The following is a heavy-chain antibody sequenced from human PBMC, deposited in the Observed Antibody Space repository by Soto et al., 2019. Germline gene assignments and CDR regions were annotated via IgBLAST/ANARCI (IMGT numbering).Heavy chain of an antibody. D-gene: IGHD3-9*01. CDR3: ARDRLAGSVAFVLDY. CDR1: GFTFSSYG. CDR2: IWYDGSNK. J-gene: IGHJ4*02. Sequence: GGSLRLSCAASGFTFSSYGMHWVRQAPGKGLEWVAVIWYDGSNKYYADSVKGRFTISRDNSKNTLYLQMNSLRAEDTAVYYCARDRLAGSVAFVLDYWGQGTLVTVSS. V-gene: IGHV3-33*01.